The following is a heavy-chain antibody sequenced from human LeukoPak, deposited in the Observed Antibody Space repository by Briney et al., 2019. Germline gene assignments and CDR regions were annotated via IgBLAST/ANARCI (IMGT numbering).Heavy chain of an antibody. V-gene: IGHV1-2*02. Sequence: ASVKVSCKASGYTFTGYYMHWVRQAPGQGLEWMGWINPNSGGTNYAQKFQGRVTMTRDTSIGTAYMELSRLRSDDTAVYYCARRSPFSYYYYGMDVWGQGTTVTVSS. J-gene: IGHJ6*02. CDR1: GYTFTGYY. CDR2: INPNSGGT. CDR3: ARRSPFSYYYYGMDV.